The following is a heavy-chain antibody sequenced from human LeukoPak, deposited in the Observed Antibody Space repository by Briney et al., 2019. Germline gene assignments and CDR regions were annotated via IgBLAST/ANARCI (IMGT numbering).Heavy chain of an antibody. CDR2: ISPGDFDT. CDR3: ARHQGGMDV. Sequence: GESLKISCKASGYSFTTYWVAWVRQMPGKGLEWMGMISPGDFDTRYTPSFKGQVTISVDKSISTAYLQWCSLKASDTAIYYCARHQGGMDVWGQGTTVTVSS. J-gene: IGHJ6*02. V-gene: IGHV5-51*01. CDR1: GYSFTTYW.